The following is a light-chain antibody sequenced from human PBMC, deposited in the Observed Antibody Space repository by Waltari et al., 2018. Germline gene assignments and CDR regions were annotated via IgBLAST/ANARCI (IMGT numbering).Light chain of an antibody. Sequence: EMVLTQSPVPLSLSPGERAPLSCRASQSLSIHLAWYQQKPAQAPRLLIYDASNRATGIPARFSGSGSGTDFTLTISSLEPEDFAVYYCQQRSIWPRTFGQGTKVEVK. CDR3: QQRSIWPRT. J-gene: IGKJ1*01. V-gene: IGKV3-11*01. CDR2: DAS. CDR1: QSLSIH.